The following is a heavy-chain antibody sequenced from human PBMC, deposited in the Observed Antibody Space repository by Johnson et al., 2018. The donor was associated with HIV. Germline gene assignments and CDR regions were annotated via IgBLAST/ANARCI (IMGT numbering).Heavy chain of an antibody. J-gene: IGHJ3*02. V-gene: IGHV3-7*05. Sequence: VQLVESGGGLVQPGGSLRLSCAASGFTFSSYWMSWVRQAPGKGLEWMANIKQDGSEKYYVDSVRGRFTISRDNSKNTLYLQMNSLKTEDTAVYYCTTAFQIMVTTGAFDIWGQGTMVTVSS. D-gene: IGHD4-17*01. CDR1: GFTFSSYW. CDR2: IKQDGSEK. CDR3: TTAFQIMVTTGAFDI.